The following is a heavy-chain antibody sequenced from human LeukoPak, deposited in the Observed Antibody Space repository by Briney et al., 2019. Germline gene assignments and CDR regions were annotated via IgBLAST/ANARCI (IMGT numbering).Heavy chain of an antibody. J-gene: IGHJ6*03. CDR3: NWVRGRNTYYYMDN. D-gene: IGHD3-10*01. CDR1: GFGFSHAG. CDR2: IKSKPSGETI. V-gene: IGHV3-15*01. Sequence: GGSLRLSCAASGAASGFGFSHAGRSWVRQAPGQGLVWVGLIKSKPSGETIDYAAPVKGRFTISRDDSKNTLFLQMDSLKTEDTAVYYCNWVRGRNTYYYMDNWGKGTTVTVSS.